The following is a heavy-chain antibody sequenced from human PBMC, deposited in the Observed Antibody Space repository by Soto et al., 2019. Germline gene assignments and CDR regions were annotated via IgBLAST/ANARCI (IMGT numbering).Heavy chain of an antibody. V-gene: IGHV4-61*05. CDR2: IYYSGST. CDR1: GVSISSSSYY. Sequence: PSLTLSLTCTVSGVSISSSSYYLGWIRPPPGKGLEWIGYIYYSGSTNYNPSLKSRVTISVDTSKNQFSLKLSSVTAADTAVYYCARHAEGARETYMRLRINYYFDYWGQGTLVTVSS. CDR3: ARHAEGARETYMRLRINYYFDY. J-gene: IGHJ4*02. D-gene: IGHD2-2*01.